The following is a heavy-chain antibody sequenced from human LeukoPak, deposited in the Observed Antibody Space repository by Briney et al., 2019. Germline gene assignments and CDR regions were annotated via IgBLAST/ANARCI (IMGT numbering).Heavy chain of an antibody. V-gene: IGHV1-8*01. D-gene: IGHD3-3*01. Sequence: ASVKVSCKASGYTFTSYDINWVRQATGQGLEWMGWMNPNSGNTGYAQKFQGRVTMTRNTSISTAYMELSSLRSEDTAVYYCARLYDDFWRGYYRFDPWGQGTLVTVSS. CDR1: GYTFTSYD. CDR2: MNPNSGNT. J-gene: IGHJ5*01. CDR3: ARLYDDFWRGYYRFDP.